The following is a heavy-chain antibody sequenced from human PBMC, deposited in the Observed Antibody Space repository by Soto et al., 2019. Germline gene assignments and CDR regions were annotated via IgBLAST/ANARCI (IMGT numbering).Heavy chain of an antibody. CDR1: GYTFTSYD. CDR3: ARDGSAIEVAGNDY. V-gene: IGHV1-8*01. J-gene: IGHJ4*02. CDR2: LNPNSGNT. Sequence: ASVKVSCKASGYTFTSYDINCVRQATGQGLEWMGWLNPNSGNTGSAQKFQGRVTMTRNTSISTAYMELSSLRFEDTAVYYCARDGSAIEVAGNDYWGPGTLVTLSS. D-gene: IGHD6-19*01.